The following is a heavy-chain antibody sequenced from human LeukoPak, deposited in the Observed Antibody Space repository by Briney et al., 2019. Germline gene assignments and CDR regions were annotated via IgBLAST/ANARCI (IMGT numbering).Heavy chain of an antibody. J-gene: IGHJ6*02. CDR2: ISYDGSNK. CDR3: ARDPVAPDYYYYGMDV. CDR1: GFTFSSYA. Sequence: PGRSLRLSCAASGFTFSSYAMHWVRQAPGKGLEWVAVISYDGSNKYYADSMKGRFTITRDDSKNTLYLQMNSLRAEDTAVYYCARDPVAPDYYYYGMDVWGQGTTVTVSS. D-gene: IGHD2-2*01. V-gene: IGHV3-30-3*01.